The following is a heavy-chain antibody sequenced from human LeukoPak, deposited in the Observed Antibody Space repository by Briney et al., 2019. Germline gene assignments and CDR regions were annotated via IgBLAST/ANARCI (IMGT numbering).Heavy chain of an antibody. CDR3: ARGKGGYSFDI. V-gene: IGHV4-38-2*02. J-gene: IGHJ3*02. Sequence: SETLSLTCSVSGYSIISGYYWGWIRQPPGKGLEWIGNIDYSGSTYYNPSLKSRVTMSVDTSKNQFSLKLSSVTAADTAVYYCARGKGGYSFDIWGQGTMVTVSS. CDR1: GYSIISGYY. D-gene: IGHD3-22*01. CDR2: IDYSGST.